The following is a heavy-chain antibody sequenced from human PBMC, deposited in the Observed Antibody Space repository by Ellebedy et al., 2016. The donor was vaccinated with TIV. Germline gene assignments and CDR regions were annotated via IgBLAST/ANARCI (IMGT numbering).Heavy chain of an antibody. Sequence: SEPLSLTXAVHGGSFSGYYWSWIGQLPGKGLEWIGEINHSGSTYYNPSLKSRVTISVDTSKNQFSLKLSSVTAADTAVYYCASGVYYYGSGSSQSSLYFDYWGQGTLVTVSS. J-gene: IGHJ4*02. CDR1: GGSFSGYY. V-gene: IGHV4-34*01. CDR3: ASGVYYYGSGSSQSSLYFDY. CDR2: INHSGST. D-gene: IGHD3-10*01.